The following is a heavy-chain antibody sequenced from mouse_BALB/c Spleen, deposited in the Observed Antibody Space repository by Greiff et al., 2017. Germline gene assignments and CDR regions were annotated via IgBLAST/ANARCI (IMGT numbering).Heavy chain of an antibody. CDR1: GDSITSGY. CDR2: ISYSGST. Sequence: EVKLQESGPSLVKPSQTLSLTCSVTGDSITSGYWNWIRKVPGNKLEYMGYISYSGSTYYNPSLKSRISIIRDTSKNQYYMKLNSVTTEDTATYYCASPYGNDRYIDVWGAGTTVTVSS. D-gene: IGHD2-2*01. CDR3: ASPYGNDRYIDV. V-gene: IGHV3-8*02. J-gene: IGHJ1*01.